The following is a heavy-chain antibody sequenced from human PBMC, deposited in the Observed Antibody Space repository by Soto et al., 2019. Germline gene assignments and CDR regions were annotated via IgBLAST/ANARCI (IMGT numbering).Heavy chain of an antibody. CDR2: IYNSVNT. CDR1: GDSISNGYYT. D-gene: IGHD3-10*01. V-gene: IGHV4-30-4*01. J-gene: IGHJ4*02. Sequence: QVQLQELGPGLVEPSQSLSLTCTVSGDSISNGYYTWSWIRQPPGKDLEWIGHIYNSVNTYSNPSLKSRVTISADTSKNQFSLKLSSVTAADTAVYYCARGPSGDKVDYWGQGTLVTVSS. CDR3: ARGPSGDKVDY.